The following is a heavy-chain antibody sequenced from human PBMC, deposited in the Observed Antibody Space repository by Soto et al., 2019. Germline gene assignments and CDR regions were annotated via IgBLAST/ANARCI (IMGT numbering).Heavy chain of an antibody. CDR3: AKDFRDPYAFDI. Sequence: VQLLESGGELVQPGGSLRLSCAASGFTFSTYAMSWVRQAPGKGLEWISNIRGSNGRIDYADSVKGRFTISRDNSKNTMYMEMNSLTGEDTAVYYCAKDFRDPYAFDIWGQGAMVTVSS. V-gene: IGHV3-23*01. D-gene: IGHD2-21*01. CDR2: IRGSNGRI. J-gene: IGHJ3*02. CDR1: GFTFSTYA.